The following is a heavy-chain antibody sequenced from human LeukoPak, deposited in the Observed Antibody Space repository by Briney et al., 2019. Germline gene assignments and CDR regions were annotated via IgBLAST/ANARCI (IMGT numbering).Heavy chain of an antibody. D-gene: IGHD3-9*01. Sequence: GGSLRLSCAPSGLTFSSYSMNWVRQAPGKGLEWVSSISSSSSYIYYADSVKGRFTISRDNAKNSLYLQMNSLRAEDTAVYYCGREALRYFDWLPNYFDYWGQGTLVTVSS. CDR2: ISSSSSYI. V-gene: IGHV3-21*01. J-gene: IGHJ4*02. CDR3: GREALRYFDWLPNYFDY. CDR1: GLTFSSYS.